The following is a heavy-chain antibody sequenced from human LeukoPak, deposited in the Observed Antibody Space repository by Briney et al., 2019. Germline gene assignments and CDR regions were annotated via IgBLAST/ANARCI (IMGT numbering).Heavy chain of an antibody. J-gene: IGHJ5*02. Sequence: QAGGSLRLSCTASGFTFNNYGMHWVRQAPGKGLEWVAFIRYDGSNKYYADSVKGRFTISRDDSKNTLYLQMKNLRADDTAVYYCVREENWFDPWGQGTLVTVSS. CDR1: GFTFNNYG. V-gene: IGHV3-30*02. CDR2: IRYDGSNK. CDR3: VREENWFDP.